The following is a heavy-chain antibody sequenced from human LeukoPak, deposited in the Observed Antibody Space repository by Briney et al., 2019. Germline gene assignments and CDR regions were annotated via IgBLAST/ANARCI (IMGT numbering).Heavy chain of an antibody. CDR3: AKPDYGDYRFDY. J-gene: IGHJ4*02. V-gene: IGHV3-30*02. CDR1: GFTFSSYG. D-gene: IGHD4-17*01. Sequence: PGGSLRLSCAASGFTFSSYGMHWVRQAPGKGLEWVAFIRYDGSNKYYADSVKGRFTISRDNSKNTLYLQMNGLRAEDTAVYYCAKPDYGDYRFDYWGQGTLVTVSS. CDR2: IRYDGSNK.